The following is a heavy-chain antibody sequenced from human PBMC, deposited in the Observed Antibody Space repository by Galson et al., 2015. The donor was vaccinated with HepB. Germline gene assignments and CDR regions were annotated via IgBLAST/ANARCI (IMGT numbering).Heavy chain of an antibody. CDR1: GFAFSGWW. J-gene: IGHJ6*02. D-gene: IGHD3-10*01. Sequence: SLRLSCAASGFAFSGWWMSWIRQAPGKGLEWVAFIKQDGSEKGYVDSVKGRFTISRDNAKNSLYLQMNSLRDEDTAVYYCATYGSGYGMDVRGQGTTVTVSS. V-gene: IGHV3-7*03. CDR3: ATYGSGYGMDV. CDR2: IKQDGSEK.